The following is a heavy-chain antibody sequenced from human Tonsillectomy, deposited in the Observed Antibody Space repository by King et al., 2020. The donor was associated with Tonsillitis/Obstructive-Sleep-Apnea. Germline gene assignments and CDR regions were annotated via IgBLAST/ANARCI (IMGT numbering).Heavy chain of an antibody. D-gene: IGHD4-17*01. Sequence: VQLVESGGGLVQPGGSLRLSCAASGFTFNIYTMSWVRHPPGKGLEWVSAITGSAFSTYYADSVKGRFTISRDNSKDMMHLQMNSLRAEDTAVYYCAKGHGDDDAFDIWGQGTMVTVST. CDR3: AKGHGDDDAFDI. CDR2: ITGSAFST. V-gene: IGHV3-23*04. CDR1: GFTFNIYT. J-gene: IGHJ3*02.